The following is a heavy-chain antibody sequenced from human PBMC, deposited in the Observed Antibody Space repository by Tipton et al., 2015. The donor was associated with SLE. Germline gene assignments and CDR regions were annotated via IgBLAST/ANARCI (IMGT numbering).Heavy chain of an antibody. CDR2: IHDSGSS. J-gene: IGHJ4*02. CDR1: GGSSSGWY. D-gene: IGHD3-16*02. Sequence: TLSLTSAVNGGSSSGWYWSWIRQSPGMALEWIGDIHDSGSSYTNPSLKSRVSISVDTSKNQISLKLNSVTAADTAVYYCARGRVNYIRGAYRPSSFDYWGQGTQVSVSS. V-gene: IGHV4-34*01. CDR3: ARGRVNYIRGAYRPSSFDY.